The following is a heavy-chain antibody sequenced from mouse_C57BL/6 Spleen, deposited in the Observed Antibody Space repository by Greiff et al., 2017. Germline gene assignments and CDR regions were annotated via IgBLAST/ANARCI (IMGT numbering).Heavy chain of an antibody. Sequence: EVKVEESGGGLVKPGGSLKLSCAASGFTFSDYGMHWVRQAPEKGLEWVAYISSGSSTIYYADTVKGRFTISRDNAKNTLFLQMTSLRSEDTAMYYCARPYGSSYEYAMDYWGQGTSVTVSS. D-gene: IGHD1-1*01. CDR3: ARPYGSSYEYAMDY. CDR2: ISSGSSTI. CDR1: GFTFSDYG. V-gene: IGHV5-17*01. J-gene: IGHJ4*01.